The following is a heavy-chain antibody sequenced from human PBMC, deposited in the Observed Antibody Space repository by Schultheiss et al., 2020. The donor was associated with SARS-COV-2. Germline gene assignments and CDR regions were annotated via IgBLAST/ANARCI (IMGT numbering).Heavy chain of an antibody. V-gene: IGHV4-34*01. CDR3: ARGSWNYDYYYYGMDV. CDR1: GGSFSGYY. J-gene: IGHJ6*02. CDR2: INHSGST. D-gene: IGHD1-7*01. Sequence: SETLSLTCAVYGGSFSGYYWSWIRQPPGKGLEWIGEINHSGSTNYNPSLKSRVTISVDTSNLQFSLNLSSVTAADTAVYYCARGSWNYDYYYYGMDVWGQGTTVTVSS.